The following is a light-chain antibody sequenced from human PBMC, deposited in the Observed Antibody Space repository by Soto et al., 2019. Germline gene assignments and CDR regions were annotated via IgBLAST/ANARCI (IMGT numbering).Light chain of an antibody. CDR1: QSISSW. Sequence: DIQMTQSTSTLSASVVDRVTITCRASQSISSWLAWYQQKPGKAPKLLIYDASSLESGVPSRFSGSGSGTEFTLTISSLQPDDFATYYCQQCNTFWTFGQGTKVDIK. V-gene: IGKV1-5*01. J-gene: IGKJ1*01. CDR2: DAS. CDR3: QQCNTFWT.